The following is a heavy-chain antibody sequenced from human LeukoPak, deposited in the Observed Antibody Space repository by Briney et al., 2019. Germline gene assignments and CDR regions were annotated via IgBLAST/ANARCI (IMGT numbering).Heavy chain of an antibody. J-gene: IGHJ6*02. CDR3: ARFDRSAAYYGMDV. Sequence: KPSETLSLTCTVSGGSISSYYWSWIRQPPGKGLEWIGYIYYSGSTNHNPSLKSRVTISVDTSKNQFSLKLSSVTAADTAVYYCARFDRSAAYYGMDVWGQGTTVTVSS. CDR1: GGSISSYY. D-gene: IGHD2-2*01. CDR2: IYYSGST. V-gene: IGHV4-59*08.